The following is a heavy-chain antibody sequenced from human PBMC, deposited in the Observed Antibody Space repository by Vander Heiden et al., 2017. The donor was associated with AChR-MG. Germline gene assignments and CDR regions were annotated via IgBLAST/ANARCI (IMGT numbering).Heavy chain of an antibody. J-gene: IGHJ4*02. D-gene: IGHD3-16*02. Sequence: VQLVESGGGVVQPGGSLRLSCAASGFTFSSYGLHWVRQAPGKGLEWVAVIWYDGSNKYYADSVKGRFTISRDNSNNTLYLQMNSLRAEETAVYYCASSMQTYYDYVWGSYRPFDYWGQGTLVTVSS. V-gene: IGHV3-33*01. CDR1: GFTFSSYG. CDR3: ASSMQTYYDYVWGSYRPFDY. CDR2: IWYDGSNK.